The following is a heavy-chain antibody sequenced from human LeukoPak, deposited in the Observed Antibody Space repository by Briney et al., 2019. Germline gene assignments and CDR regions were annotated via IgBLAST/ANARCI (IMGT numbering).Heavy chain of an antibody. CDR3: AREEGYSYGYYYGMDV. CDR2: IIPILGIA. D-gene: IGHD5-18*01. Sequence: ASAKVSCKASGGTFSSYAISWVRQAPGQGLEWMGRIIPILGIANYAQKFQGRVTITADKSTSTAYMELSSLRSEDTAVYYCAREEGYSYGYYYGMDVWGQGTTVTVSS. CDR1: GGTFSSYA. J-gene: IGHJ6*02. V-gene: IGHV1-69*04.